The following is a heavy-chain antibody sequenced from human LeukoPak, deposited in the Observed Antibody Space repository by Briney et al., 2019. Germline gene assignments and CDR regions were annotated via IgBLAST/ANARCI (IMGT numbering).Heavy chain of an antibody. CDR2: FDPEDGET. Sequence: ASVKVSCKVPGYTLTELSMHWMRQAPGKGLEWMGGFDPEDGETIYAQKFQGRVTMTEDTSTDTAYMELSSLRSEDTAVYYCATGYEFRVPTFDYWGQGTLVTVSS. CDR3: ATGYEFRVPTFDY. D-gene: IGHD5-12*01. CDR1: GYTLTELS. J-gene: IGHJ4*02. V-gene: IGHV1-24*01.